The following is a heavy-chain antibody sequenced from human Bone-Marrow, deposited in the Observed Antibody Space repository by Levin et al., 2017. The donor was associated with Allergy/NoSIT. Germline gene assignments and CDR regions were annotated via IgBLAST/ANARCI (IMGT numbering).Heavy chain of an antibody. D-gene: IGHD4-17*01. CDR2: ISDSGDST. CDR1: GFTFSSYA. CDR3: GRRGHVTTVTTLIDY. J-gene: IGHJ4*02. Sequence: GESLKISCAASGFTFSSYAMSWVRQAPGKGLEWVSTISDSGDSTYYADSVKGRFTISRDNSKNTLYLQMNSLRAEDTAVYYCGRRGHVTTVTTLIDYWGQGTLVTVSS. V-gene: IGHV3-23*01.